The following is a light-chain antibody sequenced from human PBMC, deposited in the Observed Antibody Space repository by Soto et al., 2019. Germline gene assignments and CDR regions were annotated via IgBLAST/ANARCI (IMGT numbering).Light chain of an antibody. J-gene: IGLJ2*01. CDR3: SSYTSSTPYLV. Sequence: QSALTQPASVSGSPGQSITISCTGTSSDVGGYNYVSWYQQHPGRAPKLMIYEVTNRPSGVSNRFSGSKSGNTASLTISGLQAEVEADYYCSSYTSSTPYLVFGGGTKVTVL. CDR2: EVT. CDR1: SSDVGGYNY. V-gene: IGLV2-14*01.